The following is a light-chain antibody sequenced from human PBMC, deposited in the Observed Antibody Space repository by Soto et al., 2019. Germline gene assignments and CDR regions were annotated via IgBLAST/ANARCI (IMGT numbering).Light chain of an antibody. J-gene: IGKJ2*01. V-gene: IGKV3-20*01. CDR2: GAS. Sequence: EIVLTQSPGTLSLSPGERATLSCRASQSVSSSYLAWYQQKPGQAPRLLIYGASSRATGIPDRFSGSGSGTDFTLTISGLEPQDFAVYYCLQYGSSPKTFGQGTKLEIK. CDR1: QSVSSSY. CDR3: LQYGSSPKT.